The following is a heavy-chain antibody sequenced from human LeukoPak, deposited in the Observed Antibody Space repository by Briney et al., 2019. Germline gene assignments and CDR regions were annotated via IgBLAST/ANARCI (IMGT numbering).Heavy chain of an antibody. V-gene: IGHV3-9*01. Sequence: PGGSLRLSCAASGFTFDDYAMHWVRQAPGKGLEWVSGISWNSGSIGYADSVKGRFTISRDNAKNSLYLQMNSLRAEDTAVYYCARLLTDYYDSSGLEYYYGMDVWGQGTTVTVSS. CDR3: ARLLTDYYDSSGLEYYYGMDV. CDR2: ISWNSGSI. J-gene: IGHJ6*02. CDR1: GFTFDDYA. D-gene: IGHD3-22*01.